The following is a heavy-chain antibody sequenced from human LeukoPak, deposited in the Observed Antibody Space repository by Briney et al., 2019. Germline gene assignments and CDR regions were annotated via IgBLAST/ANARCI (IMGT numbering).Heavy chain of an antibody. CDR2: TSYDGGNT. CDR3: AKDSSSGSSYYFHGMDV. J-gene: IGHJ6*02. CDR1: GFTFGAYG. Sequence: GGSLRLSCAASGFTFGAYGMHWVRQAPGKGLEWLAVTSYDGGNTYCADSVRGRFTISRDNSKNTLYLQMNSLRAEDTALYYCAKDSSSGSSYYFHGMDVWGQGTTVTVSS. V-gene: IGHV3-30*18. D-gene: IGHD3-10*01.